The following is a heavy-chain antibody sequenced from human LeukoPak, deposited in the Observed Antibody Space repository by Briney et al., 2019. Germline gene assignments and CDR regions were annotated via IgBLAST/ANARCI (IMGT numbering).Heavy chain of an antibody. J-gene: IGHJ4*02. D-gene: IGHD1-20*01. CDR2: IYHDGRI. CDR3: ARDTSPGITGTY. CDR1: GYSITNGYY. V-gene: IGHV4-38-2*02. Sequence: PSETLSLTCTVSGYSITNGYYWGWIRQPPVKGLEWIGSIYHDGRIDYNPSLKSRVTISRDTSNDQFSLKLSSVTAADTAMYYCARDTSPGITGTYWGQGTLVTVSS.